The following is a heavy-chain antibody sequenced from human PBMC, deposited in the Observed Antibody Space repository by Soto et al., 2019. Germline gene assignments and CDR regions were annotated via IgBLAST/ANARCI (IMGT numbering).Heavy chain of an antibody. CDR2: IYHSGTT. CDR3: ARAQFYSGSGNYYNLMFLP. D-gene: IGHD3-10*01. V-gene: IGHV4-30-2*01. CDR1: GGSVSAAGYS. Sequence: SSETLSLTCAVSGGSVSAAGYSWSWIRQPPGGGLEWIGYIYHSGTTLYNPSLKTRLTISLDRSNNRFSLTLTSMTAADTAVYYCARAQFYSGSGNYYNLMFLPWGPGTQVTVSS. J-gene: IGHJ5*02.